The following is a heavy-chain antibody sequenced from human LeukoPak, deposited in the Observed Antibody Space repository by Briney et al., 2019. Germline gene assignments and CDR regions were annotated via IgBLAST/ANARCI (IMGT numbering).Heavy chain of an antibody. J-gene: IGHJ5*02. D-gene: IGHD1-7*01. Sequence: GATVKVSCKASSYTFTSYGISWVRQAPGQGLEWMGWISAYNGNTNYAQKLQGRVTMTTDTSTSTAYMELRSLRSDDTAVYYCAREPRDITGTSGWFDPWGQGTLVTVSS. CDR2: ISAYNGNT. V-gene: IGHV1-18*01. CDR3: AREPRDITGTSGWFDP. CDR1: SYTFTSYG.